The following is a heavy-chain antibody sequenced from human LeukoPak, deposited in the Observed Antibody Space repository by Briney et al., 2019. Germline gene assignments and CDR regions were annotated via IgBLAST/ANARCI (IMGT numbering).Heavy chain of an antibody. CDR1: GYTFTSYD. V-gene: IGHV1-8*01. Sequence: ASVKVSCKASGYTFTSYDINWVRQATGQGLEWMGWMNPNSGNTGYAQKFQGRVTMTRNTSISTAYMELSSLRSEDTAVYYCARRYYDSADAFDIWGQGTMVTVSS. D-gene: IGHD3-22*01. CDR2: MNPNSGNT. CDR3: ARRYYDSADAFDI. J-gene: IGHJ3*02.